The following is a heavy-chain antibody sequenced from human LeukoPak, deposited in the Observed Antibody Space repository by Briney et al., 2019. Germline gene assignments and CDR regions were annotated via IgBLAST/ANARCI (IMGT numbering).Heavy chain of an antibody. CDR3: ARDNYVWGSYRYDYFDY. Sequence: GGSLRLSCAASGFTFSSYAMHWVRQAPGKGLEWVAVISYDGSNKYYADSVKGRFTISRDNSKNTLYLQMNSLRAEDTAVYYCARDNYVWGSYRYDYFDYWGQGTLVTVSS. CDR2: ISYDGSNK. J-gene: IGHJ4*02. CDR1: GFTFSSYA. D-gene: IGHD3-16*02. V-gene: IGHV3-30-3*01.